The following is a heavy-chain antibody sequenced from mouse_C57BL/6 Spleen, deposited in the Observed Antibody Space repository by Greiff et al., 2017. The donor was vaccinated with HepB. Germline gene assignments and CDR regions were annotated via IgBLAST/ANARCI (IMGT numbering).Heavy chain of an antibody. J-gene: IGHJ1*03. D-gene: IGHD2-1*01. V-gene: IGHV1-20*01. CDR1: GYSFTGYF. CDR2: INPYNGDT. CDR3: ARSRGNSLYWYFDV. Sequence: EVQRVESGPELVKPGDSVKISCKASGYSFTGYFMNWVMQSHGKSLEWIGRINPYNGDTFYNQKFKGKATLTVDKSSSTAHMELRSLTSEDSAVYYCARSRGNSLYWYFDVWGTGTTVTVSS.